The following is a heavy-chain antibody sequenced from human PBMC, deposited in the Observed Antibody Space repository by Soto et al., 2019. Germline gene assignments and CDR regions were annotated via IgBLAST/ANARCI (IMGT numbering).Heavy chain of an antibody. J-gene: IGHJ5*01. D-gene: IGHD6-19*01. CDR3: VINDYTSGWTWS. Sequence: KSVTISCKGSGYSFTSYWISWVRQMPGKGLEWMGRIDPSDSYTNYSPSFQGHVTISADKSISTAYLQWSSLKASDTAMYYCVINDYTSGWTWSWGQGTLVTVS. CDR2: IDPSDSYT. CDR1: GYSFTSYW. V-gene: IGHV5-10-1*01.